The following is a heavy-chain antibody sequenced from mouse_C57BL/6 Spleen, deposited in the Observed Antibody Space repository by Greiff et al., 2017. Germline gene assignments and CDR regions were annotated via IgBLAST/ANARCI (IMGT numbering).Heavy chain of an antibody. CDR3: ARRGYDLAEGYFDY. CDR2: IHPNSGST. CDR1: GYTFTSYW. Sequence: QVQLQQPGAELVKPGASVKLSCKASGYTFTSYWMHWVKQRPGQGLEWIGMIHPNSGSTNYNEKFKSKATLTVDKSSSTAYMQLSSLTSEDSAVYYCARRGYDLAEGYFDYWGQGTTLTVSS. D-gene: IGHD1-2*01. J-gene: IGHJ2*01. V-gene: IGHV1-64*01.